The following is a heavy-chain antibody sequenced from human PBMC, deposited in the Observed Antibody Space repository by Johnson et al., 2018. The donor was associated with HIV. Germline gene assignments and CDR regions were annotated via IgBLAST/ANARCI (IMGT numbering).Heavy chain of an antibody. Sequence: VQLVESGGNLIQPGRSLRLSCAASGFTFSSYWMSWVRQAPGKGLEWVANIKQDGTEKYYVGSVKGRFTISRDNSKNTLYLQMNSLRAEDTAVYYCAKWSIVGATFSDAFDIWGQGTMVTVAS. J-gene: IGHJ3*02. CDR3: AKWSIVGATFSDAFDI. V-gene: IGHV3-7*01. CDR1: GFTFSSYW. CDR2: IKQDGTEK. D-gene: IGHD1-26*01.